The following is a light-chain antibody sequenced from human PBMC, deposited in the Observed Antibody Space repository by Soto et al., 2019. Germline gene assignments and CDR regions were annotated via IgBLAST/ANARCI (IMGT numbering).Light chain of an antibody. CDR3: QQYNNWPPIT. V-gene: IGKV1-5*01. CDR2: NAS. J-gene: IGKJ5*01. Sequence: DIQMTQSPSTLSASVGDRVTITCRASQSISSWLAWYQQKPGKAPKLLIYNASNRTTGIPARFSGSGSGTDFTLTISSLQSEDFAVYYCQQYNNWPPITFGQGTRLEI. CDR1: QSISSW.